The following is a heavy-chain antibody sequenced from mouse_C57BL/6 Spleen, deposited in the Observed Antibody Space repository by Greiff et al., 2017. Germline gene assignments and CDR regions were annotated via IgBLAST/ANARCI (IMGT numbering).Heavy chain of an antibody. CDR2: INPGSGGT. V-gene: IGHV1-54*01. CDR3: ARRRNDYDAFAY. J-gene: IGHJ3*01. CDR1: GYAFTNYL. Sequence: QVQLKQSGAELVRPGTSVKVSCKASGYAFTNYLIEWVKQRPGQGLEWIGVINPGSGGTNYNEKFKGKATLTADKSSSTAYMQLSSLTSEDSAVYFCARRRNDYDAFAYWGQGTLVTVSA. D-gene: IGHD2-4*01.